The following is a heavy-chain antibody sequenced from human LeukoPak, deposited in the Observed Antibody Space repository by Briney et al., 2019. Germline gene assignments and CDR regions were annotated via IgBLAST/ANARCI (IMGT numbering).Heavy chain of an antibody. CDR1: GYTFTGYY. CDR2: ISAYHGNT. J-gene: IGHJ4*02. D-gene: IGHD3-3*01. CDR3: ASSGPLRQWLVFG. V-gene: IGHV1-18*04. Sequence: ASVKVSCKASGYTFTGYYMHWVRQAPAQGLEWMGWISAYHGNTNYAQKLQGRVTMTTDTSTSTAYMELRSLRSDDTAVYDCASSGPLRQWLVFGWGQGTLVTVSS.